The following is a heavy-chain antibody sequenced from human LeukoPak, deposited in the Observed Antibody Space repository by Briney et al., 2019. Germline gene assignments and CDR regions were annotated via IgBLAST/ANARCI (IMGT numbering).Heavy chain of an antibody. CDR1: GGSISGSSYY. V-gene: IGHV4-39*07. CDR3: ARDWGVSARPGYMDV. D-gene: IGHD6-6*01. CDR2: IYYSGRT. J-gene: IGHJ6*03. Sequence: SETLSLTCTVSGGSISGSSYYWGWIRQPPGKGLEWIGSIYYSGRTSYNPSLRSRVTISVDTSKNQFSLRLSSVTAADTAVYYCARDWGVSARPGYMDVWGKGTTVTVSS.